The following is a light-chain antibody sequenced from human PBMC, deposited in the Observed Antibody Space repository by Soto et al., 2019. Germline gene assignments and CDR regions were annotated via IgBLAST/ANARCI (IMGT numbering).Light chain of an antibody. CDR3: SSYGGTNNLYV. CDR1: SSDVGAYKY. CDR2: EVS. Sequence: QSVLTQPPSASGSPGQSVTISCTGTSSDVGAYKYVSWYQQHPGKAPKVMIYEVSKRPSGVPDRFSGSKSGNTASLTVSGLQAEDEADYYCSSYGGTNNLYVFGTGPKVTVL. J-gene: IGLJ1*01. V-gene: IGLV2-8*01.